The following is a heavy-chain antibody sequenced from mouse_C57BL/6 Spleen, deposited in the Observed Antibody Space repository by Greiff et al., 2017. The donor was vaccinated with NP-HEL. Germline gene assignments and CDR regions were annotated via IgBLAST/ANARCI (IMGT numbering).Heavy chain of an antibody. CDR2: INPGSGGT. CDR1: GYAFTNYL. V-gene: IGHV1-54*01. CDR3: AREGGYGNYGLAY. D-gene: IGHD2-1*01. Sequence: QVQLQQSGAELVRPGTSVKVSCKASGYAFTNYLIEWVQQRPGQGLEWIGVINPGSGGTYYNEKLKGKATLTTDKATSTAYMQLSSLTSEDTAVYFCAREGGYGNYGLAYWGQGTLVTVSA. J-gene: IGHJ3*01.